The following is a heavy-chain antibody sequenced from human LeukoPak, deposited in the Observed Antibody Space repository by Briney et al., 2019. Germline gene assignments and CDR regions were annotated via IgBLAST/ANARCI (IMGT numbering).Heavy chain of an antibody. V-gene: IGHV1-18*01. Sequence: ASVKVSCKTSDYSFSSYGISWVRQAPGQGLEWMGWISAYNGNTKYPQKLQGRVTMTTDTSTSTAYMELSSLRSEDTAVYYCAISDRDYDYVWGSYRYRSGEEFDYWGQGTLVTVSS. CDR2: ISAYNGNT. CDR1: DYSFSSYG. D-gene: IGHD3-16*02. CDR3: AISDRDYDYVWGSYRYRSGEEFDY. J-gene: IGHJ4*02.